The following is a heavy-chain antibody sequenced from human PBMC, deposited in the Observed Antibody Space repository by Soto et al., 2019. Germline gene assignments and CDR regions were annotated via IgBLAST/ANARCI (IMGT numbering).Heavy chain of an antibody. Sequence: QVQLVQSGAEVKKPGSSVKVSCKASGGTFSRYAISWVRQAPGQGLEWMGGIIPIFGTANYAQRFQGRVTITADESTSTGYMGLSSLRFEGTAGYYCAGAIVGPTTTGWLDPWGQGTLVTVSS. J-gene: IGHJ5*02. CDR1: GGTFSRYA. CDR2: IIPIFGTA. CDR3: AGAIVGPTTTGWLDP. V-gene: IGHV1-69*01. D-gene: IGHD1-26*01.